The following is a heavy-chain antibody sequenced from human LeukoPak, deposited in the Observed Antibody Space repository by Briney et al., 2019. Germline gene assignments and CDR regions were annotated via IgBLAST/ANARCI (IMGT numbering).Heavy chain of an antibody. V-gene: IGHV1-69*06. Sequence: GASVKVSCKASGGTFSSYAISWVRQAPGQGLEWMGGIIPIFGTANYAQKFQGRVTITADKSTSTAYMELSSLRSEDTAVYYCARVALPTDYDFWGGYFSQYYYYYYMDVWGKGTTVTVSS. D-gene: IGHD3-3*01. CDR1: GGTFSSYA. J-gene: IGHJ6*03. CDR3: ARVALPTDYDFWGGYFSQYYYYYYMDV. CDR2: IIPIFGTA.